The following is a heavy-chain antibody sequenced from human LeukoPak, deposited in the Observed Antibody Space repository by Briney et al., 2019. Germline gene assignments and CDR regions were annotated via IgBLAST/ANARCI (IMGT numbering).Heavy chain of an antibody. V-gene: IGHV4-59*01. CDR2: IYYSGST. CDR3: ARSWYDSSAQPFDY. Sequence: SETLSLTCTVSSGSISSYYWSWIRQPPGKGLESIGYIYYSGSTNYNPSLKSRVTISVDTSKNQFSLKLSSVTAADTAVYYCARSWYDSSAQPFDYWGQGTLVTVSS. J-gene: IGHJ4*02. D-gene: IGHD3-22*01. CDR1: SGSISSYY.